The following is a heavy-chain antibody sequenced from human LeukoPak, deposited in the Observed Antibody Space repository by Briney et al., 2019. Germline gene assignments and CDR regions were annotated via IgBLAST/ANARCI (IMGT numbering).Heavy chain of an antibody. CDR1: GGSISSGGYY. V-gene: IGHV4-61*05. CDR3: ARHSYSGGNKNFDY. J-gene: IGHJ4*02. Sequence: SETLSLTCTVSGGSISSGGYYWGWIRQHPGKGLEWIGYIYYSGSTNYNPSLKSRVTISVDTSKNQFSLKLSSVTAADTAVYYCARHSYSGGNKNFDYWGQGTLVTVSS. D-gene: IGHD4-23*01. CDR2: IYYSGST.